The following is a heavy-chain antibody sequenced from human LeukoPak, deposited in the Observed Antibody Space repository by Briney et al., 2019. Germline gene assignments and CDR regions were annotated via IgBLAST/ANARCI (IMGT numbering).Heavy chain of an antibody. CDR2: IYYSGST. J-gene: IGHJ5*02. Sequence: SGTLSLTCTVSGGSISSGGYYWSWIRQHPGKGLEWIGYIYYSGSTYYNPSLKSRVSISVDTSKNQFSLKLSSVTAADTAVYYCARCPLVRGVILPWFDPWGQGTLVTVSS. CDR3: ARCPLVRGVILPWFDP. CDR1: GGSISSGGYY. V-gene: IGHV4-31*03. D-gene: IGHD3-10*01.